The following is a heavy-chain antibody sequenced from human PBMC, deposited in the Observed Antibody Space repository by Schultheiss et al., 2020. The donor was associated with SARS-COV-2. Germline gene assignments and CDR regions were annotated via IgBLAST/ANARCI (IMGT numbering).Heavy chain of an antibody. V-gene: IGHV4-39*01. J-gene: IGHJ1*01. Sequence: SETLSLTCTVSGGSFSSNYYYWGWIRQPPGKGLEWIGSIYYTGSTYYIPSLNSRVTISVDTSRNQFSLKLTSMTAADTAVYYCARQSSSGWYPQYFQHWGQGTLVTVSS. CDR2: IYYTGST. CDR1: GGSFSSNYYY. CDR3: ARQSSSGWYPQYFQH. D-gene: IGHD6-19*01.